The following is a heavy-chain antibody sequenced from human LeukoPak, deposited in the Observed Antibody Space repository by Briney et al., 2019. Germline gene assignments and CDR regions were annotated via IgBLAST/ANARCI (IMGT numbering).Heavy chain of an antibody. CDR2: ISAYDGNR. CDR3: ARVYHMSKLYMDV. V-gene: IGHV1-18*04. CDR1: GYTFTGYY. D-gene: IGHD5/OR15-5a*01. Sequence: ASVKVSCKASGYTFTGYYMHWVRQAPGQGLEWMGWISAYDGNRNYAQKFQGRVTMTTDTSTSTAYMELRSLRSDDTAVYYCARVYHMSKLYMDVWGKGTTVTVSS. J-gene: IGHJ6*03.